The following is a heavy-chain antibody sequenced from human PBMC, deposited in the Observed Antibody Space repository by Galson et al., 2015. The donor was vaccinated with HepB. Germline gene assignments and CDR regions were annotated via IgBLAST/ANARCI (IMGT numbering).Heavy chain of an antibody. Sequence: SLRLSCAASGFSFSSYAIHWVRRAPGKGLEWVAVISHDGNKKYYADSVRGRFTISRDNSKNTIYIEMNRLSAEDTATYYCARGRRVEVVVAATLDYWGQGTLLTVSS. CDR3: ARGRRVEVVVAATLDY. J-gene: IGHJ4*02. D-gene: IGHD2-15*01. V-gene: IGHV3-30*04. CDR1: GFSFSSYA. CDR2: ISHDGNKK.